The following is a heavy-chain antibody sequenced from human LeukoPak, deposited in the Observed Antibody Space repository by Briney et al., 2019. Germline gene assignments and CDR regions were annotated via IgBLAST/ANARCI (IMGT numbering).Heavy chain of an antibody. J-gene: IGHJ4*02. CDR2: IIPIFGTA. V-gene: IGHV1-69*13. CDR3: AKGPLDLEYGSLDY. CDR1: GGTFSSYA. D-gene: IGHD3-10*01. Sequence: ASVKVSCKASGGTFSSYAISWVQQAPGQGLEWMGGIIPIFGTANYAQKFQGGVTITADESTSTAYMELSSLRAEDTAVYYCAKGPLDLEYGSLDYWGQGTLVTVSS.